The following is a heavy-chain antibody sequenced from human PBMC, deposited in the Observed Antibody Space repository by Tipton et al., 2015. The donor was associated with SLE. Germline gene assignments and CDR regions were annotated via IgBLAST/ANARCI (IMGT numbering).Heavy chain of an antibody. CDR3: ARSDNYYDSSGYYSDY. D-gene: IGHD3-22*01. J-gene: IGHJ4*02. CDR1: GGSISTSSYY. V-gene: IGHV4-31*03. Sequence: TLSLTCTVSGGSISTSSYYWSWIHQHPGKGLEWIGYIYYSGSTYYNPSLKSRVTISVDTSKNQFSLKLSSVTAADTAVYYCARSDNYYDSSGYYSDYWGQGTLVTVSS. CDR2: IYYSGST.